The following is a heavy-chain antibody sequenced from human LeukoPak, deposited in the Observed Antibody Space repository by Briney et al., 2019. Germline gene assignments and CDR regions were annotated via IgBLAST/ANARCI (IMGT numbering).Heavy chain of an antibody. Sequence: PSQTLSLTCTVSGGSISSGGYYWSWIRQPPGKGLEWIGYIYYSGSTYYNPSLKSRVTISVDTSKNQFSLKLSSVTAADTAVYYCAAVWRDHAFDIWGQGTMVTVSS. CDR3: AAVWRDHAFDI. J-gene: IGHJ3*02. D-gene: IGHD2-21*01. V-gene: IGHV4-30-4*08. CDR2: IYYSGST. CDR1: GGSISSGGYY.